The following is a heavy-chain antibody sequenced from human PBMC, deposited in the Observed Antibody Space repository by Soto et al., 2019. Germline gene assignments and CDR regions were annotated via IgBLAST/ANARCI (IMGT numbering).Heavy chain of an antibody. Sequence: QVQLQESGPGLVKPSQTLSLTCTVSGGSISSGGYYWSWIRQHPGKGLEWIGYIYYSGNPYYNPSLKTRVTISVDTSKNQFSLKLSSVTAADTAVYYCARPYYYGSGSPDAFDIWGQGTMVTVAS. CDR3: ARPYYYGSGSPDAFDI. CDR1: GGSISSGGYY. J-gene: IGHJ3*02. CDR2: IYYSGNP. D-gene: IGHD3-10*01. V-gene: IGHV4-31*03.